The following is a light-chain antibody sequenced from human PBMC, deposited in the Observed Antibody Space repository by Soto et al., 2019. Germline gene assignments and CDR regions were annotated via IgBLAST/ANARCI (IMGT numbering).Light chain of an antibody. CDR2: EGS. Sequence: QSALTQPASVSGSPGQSITISCTGTSSDVGSYNLVSWYQQHPGKAPKLMIYEGSKRPSGVSNRFSGSKSGNTASLTISGLQAEDEADYYCCSYAGSSTFWVFGGGTNLTVL. V-gene: IGLV2-23*01. CDR1: SSDVGSYNL. J-gene: IGLJ3*02. CDR3: CSYAGSSTFWV.